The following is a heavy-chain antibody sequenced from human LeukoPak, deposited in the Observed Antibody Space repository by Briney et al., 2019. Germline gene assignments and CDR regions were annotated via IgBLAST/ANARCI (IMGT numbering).Heavy chain of an antibody. Sequence: GGSLRLSCAASGFTVSSNYMSWVRQAPGKGLEWVSVIYSGGSTYYADAVKGRFTISRDNSKNTLYLQMNSLRAEHTAVYYCARKTSGSHWVCDYWGQGTLVTVSS. CDR3: ARKTSGSHWVCDY. D-gene: IGHD1-26*01. CDR2: IYSGGST. J-gene: IGHJ4*02. V-gene: IGHV3-53*01. CDR1: GFTVSSNY.